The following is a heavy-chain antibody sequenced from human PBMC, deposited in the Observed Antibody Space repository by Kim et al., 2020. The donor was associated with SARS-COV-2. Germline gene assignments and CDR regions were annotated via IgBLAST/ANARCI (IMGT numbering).Heavy chain of an antibody. J-gene: IGHJ4*02. D-gene: IGHD1-26*01. V-gene: IGHV3-30*04. CDR3: ARDQDSGSYIDS. CDR1: GFTFSSYA. Sequence: GGSLRLSCAASGFTFSSYAMHWVRQAPGKGLEWVAVISYDGSNKYYADSVKGRFTISRDNSKNTLYLQMNSLRAEDTAVYYCARDQDSGSYIDSWGQGTLGTVSS. CDR2: ISYDGSNK.